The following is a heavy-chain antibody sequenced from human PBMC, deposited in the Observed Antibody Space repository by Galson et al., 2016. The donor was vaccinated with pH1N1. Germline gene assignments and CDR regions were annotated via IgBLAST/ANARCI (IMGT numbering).Heavy chain of an antibody. CDR2: IYPGDSET. CDR3: ARSTKGVSTGHFDS. CDR1: GYSFSNYW. Sequence: QSGAEVTKPRESLRISCKGFGYSFSNYWIAWVRQMPGKGLECMGVIYPGDSETKYNPSFEGQVVISADKSISSVFLQWNSLEASDTAMYYCARSTKGVSTGHFDSWGQGTLVTVSS. D-gene: IGHD1-1*01. J-gene: IGHJ4*02. V-gene: IGHV5-51*03.